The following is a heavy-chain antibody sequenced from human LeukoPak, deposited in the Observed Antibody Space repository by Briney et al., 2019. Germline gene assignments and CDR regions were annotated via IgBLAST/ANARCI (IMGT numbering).Heavy chain of an antibody. J-gene: IGHJ4*02. CDR2: IISNGGST. D-gene: IGHD3-22*01. Sequence: PGRSLRLSCAASGFTFSSYAMHWVRQAPGKGLEYVSSIISNGGSTYYANSVKGRFTISRENSKNTLYLQMGSLRAEDMAVCYCARDHGSYYYDSSGLVDYWGQGTLVTVSS. V-gene: IGHV3-64*01. CDR1: GFTFSSYA. CDR3: ARDHGSYYYDSSGLVDY.